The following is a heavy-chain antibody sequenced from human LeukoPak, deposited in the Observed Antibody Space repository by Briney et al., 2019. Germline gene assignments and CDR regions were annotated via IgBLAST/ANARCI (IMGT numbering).Heavy chain of an antibody. CDR3: ARDRAPVTMIRGAPGGFDP. J-gene: IGHJ5*02. D-gene: IGHD3-10*01. V-gene: IGHV4-59*11. CDR1: GGSISSHF. CDR2: MFYSGST. Sequence: PSETLSLTCTVSGGSISSHFWSWIRQPPGKGLEWIGCMFYSGSTNYNPSLKSRVTISVDASKNQFSLKLTSVSAADTAVYYCARDRAPVTMIRGAPGGFDPWGQGTLVTVSS.